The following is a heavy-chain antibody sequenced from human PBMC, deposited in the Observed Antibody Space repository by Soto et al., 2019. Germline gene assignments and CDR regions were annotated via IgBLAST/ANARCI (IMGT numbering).Heavy chain of an antibody. CDR1: GYSCTSYW. Sequence: GESLKISCKGSGYSCTSYWIGWVRQMPGKGLEWMGIIYPGDSDTRYSPSFQGQVTISADKSISTAYLQWSSLKASDTAMYYCARGETHTYYYYGMDVWGQGTTVTVSS. V-gene: IGHV5-51*01. J-gene: IGHJ6*02. D-gene: IGHD2-21*01. CDR2: IYPGDSDT. CDR3: ARGETHTYYYYGMDV.